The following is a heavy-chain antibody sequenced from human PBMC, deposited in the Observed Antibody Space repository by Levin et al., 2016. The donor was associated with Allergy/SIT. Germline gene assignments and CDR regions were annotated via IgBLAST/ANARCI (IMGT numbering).Heavy chain of an antibody. V-gene: IGHV3-35*01. CDR2: VSWNGSRT. Sequence: GGSLRLSCAASGFTFSNSDMNWVHQAPGKGLEWVSGVSWNGSRTHYANSVKGRFIISRDNSRNTLYLQTNSLRAEDTAVYYCVRNPIRGKYGYCSSTSCHSYYYYGMDVWGQGTTVTVSS. J-gene: IGHJ6*02. D-gene: IGHD2-2*02. CDR1: GFTFSNSD. CDR3: VRNPIRGKYGYCSSTSCHSYYYYGMDV.